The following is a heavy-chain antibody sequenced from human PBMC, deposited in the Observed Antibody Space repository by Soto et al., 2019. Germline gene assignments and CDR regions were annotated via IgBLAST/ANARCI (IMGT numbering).Heavy chain of an antibody. CDR2: ISAHNVNT. Sequence: QVHLVQSGAEVKKPGASVKVSCQASGYAFTTYGITWVRQAPGQGLEWMGWISAHNVNTNSAQKLQGRVTVTRDTSTSTAYMELRSLRSADTAMYYCARGRYGEYWGQGALVTVSS. D-gene: IGHD3-10*01. J-gene: IGHJ4*02. CDR3: ARGRYGEY. V-gene: IGHV1-18*01. CDR1: GYAFTTYG.